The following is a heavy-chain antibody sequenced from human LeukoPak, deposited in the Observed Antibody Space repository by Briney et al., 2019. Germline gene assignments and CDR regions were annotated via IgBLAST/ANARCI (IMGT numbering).Heavy chain of an antibody. D-gene: IGHD3-10*01. J-gene: IGHJ4*02. CDR2: ISGHNGDV. Sequence: GTSVKVSCKASGYTFSNYGITWVRQAPGQGLEWMGTISGHNGDVNYAPKFQGRVTMTTDTSTTTAYMELRSLRFDDTAVYYCARYNSLLRGVTTPDYWGQGTLVTVSS. CDR1: GYTFSNYG. V-gene: IGHV1-18*01. CDR3: ARYNSLLRGVTTPDY.